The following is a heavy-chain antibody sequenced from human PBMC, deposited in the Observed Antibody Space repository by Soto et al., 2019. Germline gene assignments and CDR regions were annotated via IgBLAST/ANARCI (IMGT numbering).Heavy chain of an antibody. J-gene: IGHJ4*02. CDR1: GTTFSNFA. D-gene: IGHD3-22*01. CDR2: IILPFGTP. V-gene: IGHV1-69*12. CDR3: VRGPDYEGYFDY. Sequence: QVRLVQSGAEVKKTESSVKVSCEASGTTFSNFAIGWVRQAPGQGLEWMGGIILPFGTPNYAQKLQGRVTISADESMTTVYMALRGLRSGDTAVYYCVRGPDYEGYFDYWGQGTLVTVS.